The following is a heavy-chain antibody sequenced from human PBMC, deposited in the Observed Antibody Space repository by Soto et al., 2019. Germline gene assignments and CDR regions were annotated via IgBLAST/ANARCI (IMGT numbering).Heavy chain of an antibody. CDR2: ISAYNGNT. Sequence: ASVKVSCKASGYTFTSYGISWVRQAPGQGLEWMGWISAYNGNTKYAQKLQGRVTMTTDTSTSTAYMELRSLRSDDTAVYYCARDLGYYYDSSGYLNWFDPWGQGTLVTVSS. D-gene: IGHD3-22*01. J-gene: IGHJ5*02. CDR1: GYTFTSYG. CDR3: ARDLGYYYDSSGYLNWFDP. V-gene: IGHV1-18*01.